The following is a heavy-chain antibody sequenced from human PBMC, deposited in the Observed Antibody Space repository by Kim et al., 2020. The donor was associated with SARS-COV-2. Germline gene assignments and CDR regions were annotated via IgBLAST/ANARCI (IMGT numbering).Heavy chain of an antibody. J-gene: IGHJ5*02. CDR3: ASHPPTAAQFDP. CDR1: GYSFTSYW. Sequence: GESLKISCKGSGYSFTSYWISWVRQMPGKGLEWMGRIDPSDSYTNYSPSFQGHVTISADKSISTAYLQWSSLKASDTAMYYCASHPPTAAQFDPWGQGTLVTVSS. D-gene: IGHD6-13*01. CDR2: IDPSDSYT. V-gene: IGHV5-10-1*01.